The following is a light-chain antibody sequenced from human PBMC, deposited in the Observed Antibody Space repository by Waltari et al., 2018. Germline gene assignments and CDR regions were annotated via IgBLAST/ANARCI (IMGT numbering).Light chain of an antibody. CDR2: WAS. CDR3: QQYSSIPIT. Sequence: DIVMTQSPDSLAVSLGERATINCKSSQSLLYRSNNQNYLAWYQQKPGQPPRLLISWASTRESGFPDRFSGSESGTDFTLTISSLQAEDVAVYYCQQYSSIPITFGGGTKVEI. J-gene: IGKJ4*01. CDR1: QSLLYRSNNQNY. V-gene: IGKV4-1*01.